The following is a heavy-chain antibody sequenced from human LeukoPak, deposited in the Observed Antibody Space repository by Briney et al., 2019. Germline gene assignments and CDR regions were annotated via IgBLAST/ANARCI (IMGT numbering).Heavy chain of an antibody. Sequence: SETLSLTCTVSGGSISSYYWSWIRQPPGKGLEWIGYIYYTGSTNYNPSLKSRVTISVDTSKNQFSLKLSSVAAADTAVYYCARLKGYSSGWYPSYYFDYWGQGTLVTVSS. CDR1: GGSISSYY. D-gene: IGHD6-19*01. V-gene: IGHV4-59*08. CDR2: IYYTGST. J-gene: IGHJ4*02. CDR3: ARLKGYSSGWYPSYYFDY.